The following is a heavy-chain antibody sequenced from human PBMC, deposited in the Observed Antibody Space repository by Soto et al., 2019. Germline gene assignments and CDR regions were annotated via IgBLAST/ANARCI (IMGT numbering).Heavy chain of an antibody. Sequence: GESLKISCKGSGYIFGRYWLGWLREVPGKGLELMGIIYPGDSDTKYSPSFQGQVTISADKSISTAYLQWTRLKASDTAMYYCARYCSGGSCYRPSYQFDYWGQGTLVTVSS. CDR3: ARYCSGGSCYRPSYQFDY. V-gene: IGHV5-51*01. J-gene: IGHJ4*02. D-gene: IGHD2-15*01. CDR1: GYIFGRYW. CDR2: IYPGDSDT.